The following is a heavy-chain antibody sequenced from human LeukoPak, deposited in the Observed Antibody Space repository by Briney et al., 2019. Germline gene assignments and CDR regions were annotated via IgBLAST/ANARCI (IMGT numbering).Heavy chain of an antibody. J-gene: IGHJ6*02. CDR1: GFTVSDNY. CDR2: FFAGGTT. Sequence: PGGSLRLSCAVSGFTVSDNYISWVRQAPGKGLEWVSIFFAGGTTYYADSVKGRFTMSRDSSKNTLFLQMNSLRAEDTAMYYCARDRQGYYYGMDVWGQGTTVTVSS. V-gene: IGHV3-53*01. CDR3: ARDRQGYYYGMDV.